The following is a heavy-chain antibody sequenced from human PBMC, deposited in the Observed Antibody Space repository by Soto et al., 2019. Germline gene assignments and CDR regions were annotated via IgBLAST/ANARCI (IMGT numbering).Heavy chain of an antibody. CDR1: GGTFSSYA. J-gene: IGHJ6*02. CDR3: ARSSGYYYYYYGMDV. CDR2: IIPIFGTA. D-gene: IGHD3-22*01. Sequence: EASVKVSCKASGGTFSSYAISWVRQAPGQGLEWMGGIIPIFGTANYAQKFQGRVTITADESTSTAYMELSSLRSEDTAVYYCARSSGYYYYYYGMDVWGQGTTVNRLL. V-gene: IGHV1-69*13.